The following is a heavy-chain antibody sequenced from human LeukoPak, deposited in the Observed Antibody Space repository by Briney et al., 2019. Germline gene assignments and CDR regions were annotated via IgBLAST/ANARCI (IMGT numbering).Heavy chain of an antibody. D-gene: IGHD5-24*01. CDR3: ARHRRWLQPVDAFDI. V-gene: IGHV5-51*01. J-gene: IGHJ3*02. CDR1: GYSFTSYW. Sequence: GESLKISCKGSGYSFTSYWIGWVRQMPGKGLEWMGIIYPGDSDTRYSPSFQGQVTISADKSISTAYLQWSSLKASDTAMYYCARHRRWLQPVDAFDIWGQGTMVTVSS. CDR2: IYPGDSDT.